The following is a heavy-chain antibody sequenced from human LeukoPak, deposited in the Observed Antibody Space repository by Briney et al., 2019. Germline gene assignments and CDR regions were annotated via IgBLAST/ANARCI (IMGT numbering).Heavy chain of an antibody. J-gene: IGHJ4*02. CDR3: ARGTVTMVDY. D-gene: IGHD3-10*01. Sequence: QSGGSLRLSCAASGFTVSSNYMSWVRQAPGRGLEWVSAIYSGGSTYYADSVKGRFTISRDNSKNTLFLQMNSLRAGDTAVYYCARGTVTMVDYWGQGTLVTVSS. CDR2: IYSGGST. CDR1: GFTVSSNY. V-gene: IGHV3-66*01.